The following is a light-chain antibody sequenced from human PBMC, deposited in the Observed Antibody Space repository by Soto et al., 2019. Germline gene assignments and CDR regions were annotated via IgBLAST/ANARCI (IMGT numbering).Light chain of an antibody. Sequence: IQMTQSPSSLSASVGDRVTITCRASQDISNFLAWFQQKPGKAPKSLISAASSLQSGVPSKFSGSGSGTDFTLTINSLQPEDFATYYCQQYKSYPVTFVQGTRLEIK. CDR3: QQYKSYPVT. CDR1: QDISNF. J-gene: IGKJ5*01. V-gene: IGKV1-16*02. CDR2: AAS.